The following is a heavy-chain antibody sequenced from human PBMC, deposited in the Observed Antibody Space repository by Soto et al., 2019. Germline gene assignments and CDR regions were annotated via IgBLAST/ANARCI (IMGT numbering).Heavy chain of an antibody. CDR1: GGTFSSYA. Sequence: ASVKVSCKASGGTFSSYAIDWVRQAPGQRLEWMGWINAGNGNTKYSKKFQGRVTITRDTSASTAYMELSSLRSEDTAVYYCARDSGGMDVWGQGTTVTVSS. CDR2: INAGNGNT. V-gene: IGHV1-3*01. J-gene: IGHJ6*02. CDR3: ARDSGGMDV.